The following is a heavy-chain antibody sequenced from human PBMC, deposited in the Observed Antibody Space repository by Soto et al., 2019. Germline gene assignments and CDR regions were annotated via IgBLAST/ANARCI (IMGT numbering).Heavy chain of an antibody. V-gene: IGHV1-24*01. CDR2: IDPKDGKT. J-gene: IGHJ4*02. CDR1: GYTLTELS. CDR3: ATLHSGYSSSWTPDY. D-gene: IGHD6-13*01. Sequence: ASVKVSCKVSGYTLTELSMHWVRQAPGKGLEWMGIIDPKDGKTSYAQKFQGRVTMTRDTSTSTVYMELSGLRSEDTAVYYCATLHSGYSSSWTPDYWGQGTLVTVSS.